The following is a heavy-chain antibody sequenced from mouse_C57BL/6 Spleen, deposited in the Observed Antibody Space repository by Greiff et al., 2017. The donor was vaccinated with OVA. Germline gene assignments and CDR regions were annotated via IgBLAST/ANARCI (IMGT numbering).Heavy chain of an antibody. D-gene: IGHD2-2*01. V-gene: IGHV3-6*01. J-gene: IGHJ2*01. CDR1: GYSITSGYY. Sequence: EVQRVESGPGLVKPSQSLSLTCSVTGYSITSGYYWNWIRQFPGNKLEWMGYISYDGSNNYNPSLKNRISITRDTSKNQFFLKLNSVTTEDTATYYCASDGYLEDPYYFDYWGQGTTLTVSS. CDR2: ISYDGSN. CDR3: ASDGYLEDPYYFDY.